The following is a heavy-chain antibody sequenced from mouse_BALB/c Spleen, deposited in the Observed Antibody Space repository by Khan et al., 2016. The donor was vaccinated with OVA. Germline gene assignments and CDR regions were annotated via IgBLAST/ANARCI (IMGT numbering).Heavy chain of an antibody. J-gene: IGHJ2*01. CDR3: ARNREPDYFDY. Sequence: QVQLKESGPGLVAPSQSLSITCTVSGFSLTRHDIHWVRQPPGKGLEWLGIIWAGGSTNYNSALMSRLSITKDSSKSQVFLKMNSLQTDDTAIYYCARNREPDYFDYWGQGTTLTVSS. V-gene: IGHV2-9*02. CDR1: GFSLTRHD. CDR2: IWAGGST.